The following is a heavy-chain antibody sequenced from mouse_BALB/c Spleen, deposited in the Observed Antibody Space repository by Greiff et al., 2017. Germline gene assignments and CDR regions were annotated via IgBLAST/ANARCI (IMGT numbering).Heavy chain of an antibody. J-gene: IGHJ3*01. D-gene: IGHD2-14*01. CDR2: ISYSGST. Sequence: VQLKESGPGLVKPSQSLSLTCTVTGYSITSDYAWNWIRQFPGNKLEWMGYISYSGSTSYNPSLKSRISITRDTSKNQFFLQLNSVTTEDTATYYCACYRYPSDAYWGQGTLVTVSA. CDR3: ACYRYPSDAY. CDR1: GYSITSDYA. V-gene: IGHV3-2*02.